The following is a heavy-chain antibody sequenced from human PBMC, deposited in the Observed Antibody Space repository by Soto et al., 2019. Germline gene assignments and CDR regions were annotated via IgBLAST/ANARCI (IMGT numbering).Heavy chain of an antibody. CDR3: AKDLLLWFGELLPPADY. D-gene: IGHD3-10*01. J-gene: IGHJ4*02. Sequence: GGSLRLSCASSGFTFSSYAMIWVRQAPGKGLEWVSAISGSGGSTYYADSVKGRFTISRDNSKNTLYLQMNSLRAEDTAVYYCAKDLLLWFGELLPPADYWGQGTLVTVSS. CDR2: ISGSGGST. CDR1: GFTFSSYA. V-gene: IGHV3-23*01.